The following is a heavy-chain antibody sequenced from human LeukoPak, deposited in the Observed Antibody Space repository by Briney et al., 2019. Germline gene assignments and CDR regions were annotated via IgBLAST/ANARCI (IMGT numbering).Heavy chain of an antibody. CDR1: GFTFTTYA. Sequence: GGSLRLSCAASGFTFTTYAMSWVRQAPGKGLEWVSTTSRGGGTTYYADSVKGRFTISRDNSKNTLYLQMQSLRAEDTAVYYCAKGGSGSTFFDYWGQGTLVTVSS. CDR2: TSRGGGTT. CDR3: AKGGSGSTFFDY. D-gene: IGHD6-13*01. V-gene: IGHV3-23*01. J-gene: IGHJ4*02.